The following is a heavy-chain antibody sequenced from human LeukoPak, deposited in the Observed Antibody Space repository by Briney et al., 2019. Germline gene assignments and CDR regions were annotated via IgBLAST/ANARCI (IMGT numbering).Heavy chain of an antibody. CDR1: GFTVSSNY. Sequence: GGSLRLSCAASGFTVSSNYMNWVRQAPGKGLEWVSYISSSSSTIYYADSVKGRFTISRDNAKNSLYLQMNSLRAEDTAVYYCARDSGYDSSGYYRGDFDYWGQGTLVTVSS. CDR2: ISSSSSTI. J-gene: IGHJ4*02. D-gene: IGHD3-22*01. CDR3: ARDSGYDSSGYYRGDFDY. V-gene: IGHV3-48*04.